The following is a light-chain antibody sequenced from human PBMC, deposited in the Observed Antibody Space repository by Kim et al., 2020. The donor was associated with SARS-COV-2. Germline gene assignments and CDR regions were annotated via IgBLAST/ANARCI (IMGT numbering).Light chain of an antibody. CDR2: GKN. CDR1: SLGNFY. Sequence: AVGQTVRITCQGDSLGNFYSTWYQQKPGQAPVVVIYGKNNRPSGIPDRFSGSSSGNTASLTITGAQAEDEADYYCNSRYSSGNNYVFGTGTKVTVL. V-gene: IGLV3-19*01. J-gene: IGLJ1*01. CDR3: NSRYSSGNNYV.